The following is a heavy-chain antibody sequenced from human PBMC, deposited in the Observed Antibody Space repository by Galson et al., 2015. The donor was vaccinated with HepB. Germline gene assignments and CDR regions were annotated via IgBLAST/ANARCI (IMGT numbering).Heavy chain of an antibody. J-gene: IGHJ4*02. Sequence: SVKVSCKASAGTFSSSAISWVRQAPGQGLEWMGGIIPIFGTAIYAQKFRGRVTITAAESTNTVYMELSSLRSEDTALYYCARSPTAGDWLFHFGYWGQGTLVTVSS. CDR3: ARSPTAGDWLFHFGY. D-gene: IGHD3-9*01. CDR1: AGTFSSSA. V-gene: IGHV1-69*13. CDR2: IIPIFGTA.